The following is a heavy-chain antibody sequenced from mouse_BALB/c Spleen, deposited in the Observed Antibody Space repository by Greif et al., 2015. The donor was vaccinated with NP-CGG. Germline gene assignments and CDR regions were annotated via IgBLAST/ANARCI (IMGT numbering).Heavy chain of an antibody. J-gene: IGHJ3*02. CDR3: AREGDGYR. CDR2: ISSGGSYT. D-gene: IGHD1-2*01. Sequence: EVMLVESGGGLVKPGGSLKLSCAASGFTFSSYAMSWVRQSPEKRLEWVAEISSGGSYTYYPDTVTGRFTISRDNAKNTLYLEMSSLRSEDTAMYYCAREGDGYRWGQGTLVTVSA. CDR1: GFTFSSYA. V-gene: IGHV5-9-4*01.